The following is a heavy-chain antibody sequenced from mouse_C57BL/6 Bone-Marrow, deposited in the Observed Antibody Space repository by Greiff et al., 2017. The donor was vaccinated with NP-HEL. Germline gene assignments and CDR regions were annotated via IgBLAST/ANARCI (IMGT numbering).Heavy chain of an antibody. CDR3: AGDRSGSYYGSSYSWYFDV. V-gene: IGHV12-3*01. D-gene: IGHD1-1*01. CDR1: GFPITSGYY. Sequence: VMLVESGPGLVKPSQSLFLTCSITGFPITSGYYWIWIRQSPGKPLEWMGYITHSGETFYNPSLQSPISITRETSKNQFFLQLNSVTTEDTAMYYCAGDRSGSYYGSSYSWYFDVWGTGTTVTVSS. CDR2: ITHSGET. J-gene: IGHJ1*03.